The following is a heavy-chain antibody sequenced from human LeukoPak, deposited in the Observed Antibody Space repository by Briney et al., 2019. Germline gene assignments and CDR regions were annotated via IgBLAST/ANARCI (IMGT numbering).Heavy chain of an antibody. CDR1: GFTFGDYA. CDR2: IRSKAYGGTT. Sequence: PGGSLRLSCTASGFTFGDYAMSWFRQAPGKGLEWVGFIRSKAYGGTTEYAASVKGRFTISRDDSKSIAYLQMNSLKTEDTAVYYCTLRERLVIVVANQNGGQGTVVTVPS. D-gene: IGHD2-15*01. J-gene: IGHJ4*02. CDR3: TLRERLVIVVANQN. V-gene: IGHV3-49*03.